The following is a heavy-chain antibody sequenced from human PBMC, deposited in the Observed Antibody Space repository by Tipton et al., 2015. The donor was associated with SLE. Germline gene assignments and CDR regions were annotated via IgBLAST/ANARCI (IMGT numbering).Heavy chain of an antibody. D-gene: IGHD6-13*01. V-gene: IGHV4-39*07. CDR3: ARHPKYSSSGGWFDP. CDR1: GGSISSSSYY. J-gene: IGHJ5*02. CDR2: IYYSGST. Sequence: TLSLTCTVSGGSISSSSYYWGWIRQPPGKGLEWIGYIYYSGSTYYNTSLKSRVTISVDTSKNQFSLKLSSVTAADTAVYYCARHPKYSSSGGWFDPWGQGTLVTVSS.